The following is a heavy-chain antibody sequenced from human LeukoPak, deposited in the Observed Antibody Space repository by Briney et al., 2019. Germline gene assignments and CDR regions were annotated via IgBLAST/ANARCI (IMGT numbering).Heavy chain of an antibody. V-gene: IGHV4-61*05. CDR3: ARASLLSNAFDI. D-gene: IGHD3-10*01. J-gene: IGHJ3*02. CDR1: GGSISSSNW. CDR2: IYYSGST. Sequence: SETLSLTCAVSGGSISSSNWWSWIRQPPGKGLEWIGYIYYSGSTNYNPSLKSRVTISVDTSKNQFSLKLSSVTAADTAVYYCARASLLSNAFDIWGQGTMVTVSS.